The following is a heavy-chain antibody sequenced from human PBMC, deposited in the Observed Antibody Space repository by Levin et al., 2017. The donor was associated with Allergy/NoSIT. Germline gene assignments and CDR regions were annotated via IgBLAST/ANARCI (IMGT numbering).Heavy chain of an antibody. D-gene: IGHD3-9*01. Sequence: GGSLRLSCAASGFTFDDYGMSWVRQAPGKGLEWVSGINWNGGSTGYADSVKGRFTIYRDNAKNSLYLQMNSLRAEDTALYHCARRGYDISTGYRASRYYYGMDVWGQGTTVTVSS. CDR3: ARRGYDISTGYRASRYYYGMDV. CDR1: GFTFDDYG. J-gene: IGHJ6*02. CDR2: INWNGGST. V-gene: IGHV3-20*01.